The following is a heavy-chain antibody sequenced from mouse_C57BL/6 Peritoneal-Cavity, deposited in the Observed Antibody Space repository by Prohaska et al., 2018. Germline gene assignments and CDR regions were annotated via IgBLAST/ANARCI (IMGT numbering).Heavy chain of an antibody. J-gene: IGHJ2*01. V-gene: IGHV1-61*01. CDR1: GYTFTSYW. CDR3: AIDRSGYYFDY. D-gene: IGHD3-2*02. CDR2: IYPSDSET. Sequence: QVQLQQPVSELVMPGSSVKLSCKASGYTFTSYWMDWVKQRPGQGLEWIGNIYPSDSETHYNQKFKDKATLTVDKSSSTAYMKLSRLTSEDSAVYYCAIDRSGYYFDYWGQGTTLTVSS.